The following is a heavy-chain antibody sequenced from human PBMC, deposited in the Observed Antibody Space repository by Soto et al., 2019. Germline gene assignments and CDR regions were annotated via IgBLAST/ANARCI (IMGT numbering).Heavy chain of an antibody. D-gene: IGHD6-13*01. Sequence: QVQLVQSGAEVKKPGSSVKVSCKASGGTFSSYTISWVRQAPGQGLEWMGRIIPILGIANYAQKFQGRVTITAHKSTSTGYMELSSLRSEDTAVYYCASPGIAAAVAHFQHWGQGTLVTVSS. V-gene: IGHV1-69*02. CDR3: ASPGIAAAVAHFQH. J-gene: IGHJ1*01. CDR2: IIPILGIA. CDR1: GGTFSSYT.